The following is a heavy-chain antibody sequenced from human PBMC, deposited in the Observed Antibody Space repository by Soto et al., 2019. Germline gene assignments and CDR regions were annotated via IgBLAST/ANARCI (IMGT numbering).Heavy chain of an antibody. CDR3: AKEWELPYYYYGMDV. V-gene: IGHV3-30*18. CDR2: ISYDGSNK. Sequence: PGGSLRLSCAASGFTFSSYGMHWVRQAPGKGLEWVAVISYDGSNKYYADSVKGRFTISRDNAKNSLYLQMNSLRAEDTAVYYCAKEWELPYYYYGMDVWGQGTTVTVSS. CDR1: GFTFSSYG. D-gene: IGHD1-26*01. J-gene: IGHJ6*02.